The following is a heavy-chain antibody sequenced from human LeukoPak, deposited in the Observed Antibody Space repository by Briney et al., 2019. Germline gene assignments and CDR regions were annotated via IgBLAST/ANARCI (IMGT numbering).Heavy chain of an antibody. CDR3: ARGVYYGSGSYYAGSACDI. CDR1: GGSISSYY. Sequence: SETLSLTCTVSGGSISSYYWSWIRQPAGKGLEWIGRIYTSGSTNYSPSLKSRVTMSVDTSKNQFSLELSSVTAADTAVYYCARGVYYGSGSYYAGSACDIWGQGTMVTVSS. CDR2: IYTSGST. D-gene: IGHD3-10*01. V-gene: IGHV4-4*07. J-gene: IGHJ3*02.